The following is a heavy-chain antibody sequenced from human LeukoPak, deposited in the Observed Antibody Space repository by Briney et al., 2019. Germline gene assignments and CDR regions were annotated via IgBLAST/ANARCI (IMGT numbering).Heavy chain of an antibody. CDR2: ISTGSSYI. D-gene: IGHD5-24*01. CDR1: GFTFSSYT. V-gene: IGHV3-21*01. J-gene: IGHJ4*02. Sequence: PGGSLRFSCAASGFTFSSYTMNWVRQAPGKGLEWVSSISTGSSYIYYANSVKGRFTISRDNAKNSLYLQMNSLRAEDTAVYYCARDRLGVEMSTINRFDYWGQGTLVAVSS. CDR3: ARDRLGVEMSTINRFDY.